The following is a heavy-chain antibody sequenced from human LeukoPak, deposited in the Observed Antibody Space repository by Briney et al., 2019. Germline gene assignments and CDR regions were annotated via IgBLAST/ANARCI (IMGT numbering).Heavy chain of an antibody. Sequence: SETLSLTCTVSGGSISTSSYYWVWIRQPPGKGLEWIGSIFYSGSTYYNSSLKSRITLSMDSSKNQFSVKLSPVTAADTAVYFCARQHNGGDNWRDWFDPWGQGILVTVSS. D-gene: IGHD3-16*01. CDR3: ARQHNGGDNWRDWFDP. J-gene: IGHJ5*02. V-gene: IGHV4-39*01. CDR1: GGSISTSSYY. CDR2: IFYSGST.